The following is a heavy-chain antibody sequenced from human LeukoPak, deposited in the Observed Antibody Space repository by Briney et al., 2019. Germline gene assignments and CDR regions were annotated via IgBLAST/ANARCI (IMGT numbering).Heavy chain of an antibody. CDR3: ARDQDSSGYYDY. D-gene: IGHD3-22*01. V-gene: IGHV4-38-2*02. Sequence: SETLSLTCTVSGYSISSGYYWGWIRQPPGKGLEWIGSIYHSGSTYYNPSLKSRVTISVDTSKNQFSLKLSSVTAADTAVYYCARDQDSSGYYDYWGQGTLVTVSS. CDR2: IYHSGST. CDR1: GYSISSGYY. J-gene: IGHJ4*02.